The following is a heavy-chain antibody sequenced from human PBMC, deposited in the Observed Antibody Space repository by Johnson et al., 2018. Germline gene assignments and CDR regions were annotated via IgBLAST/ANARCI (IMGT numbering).Heavy chain of an antibody. Sequence: QVQLVESGAEVKKPGASVKVSCKASGYTFTSYYMHWVRQAPGQGLEWLGLINPSGGSTTYAQKFQGRVTMTRDTSTSTVYMELSSLRSEDTAVYYCARDPSSSWIGDYYYMDVWGKGTTVTVSS. J-gene: IGHJ6*03. D-gene: IGHD6-13*01. V-gene: IGHV1-46*01. CDR1: GYTFTSYY. CDR3: ARDPSSSWIGDYYYMDV. CDR2: INPSGGST.